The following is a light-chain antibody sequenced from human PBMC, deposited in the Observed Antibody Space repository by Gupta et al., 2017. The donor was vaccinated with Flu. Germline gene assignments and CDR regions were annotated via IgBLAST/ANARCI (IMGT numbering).Light chain of an antibody. CDR2: DAS. J-gene: IGKJ4*01. CDR1: QSVSNSY. Sequence: EIVLTQSPGTLSLSPGERATLSCRASQSVSNSYLAWYQHKPGQAPRLLIYDASSRATGTPDRVSGSGSGTDFTLTISRLEPEDFAVYYCHQDDNAPNTFGGGTKVEIK. CDR3: HQDDNAPNT. V-gene: IGKV3-20*01.